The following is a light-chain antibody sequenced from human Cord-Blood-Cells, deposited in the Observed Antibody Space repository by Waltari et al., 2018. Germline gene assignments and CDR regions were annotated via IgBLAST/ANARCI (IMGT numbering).Light chain of an antibody. Sequence: ELVLPQSPATLSLSPGESATLSCRASQSVSSYLAWYRHKPGQAPRLLIYDASNRATGIPARFSGSGSGTDFTLTISSLEPEDFAVYYCQQRSNWPPITFGQGTRLEIK. CDR2: DAS. CDR3: QQRSNWPPIT. V-gene: IGKV3-11*01. J-gene: IGKJ5*01. CDR1: QSVSSY.